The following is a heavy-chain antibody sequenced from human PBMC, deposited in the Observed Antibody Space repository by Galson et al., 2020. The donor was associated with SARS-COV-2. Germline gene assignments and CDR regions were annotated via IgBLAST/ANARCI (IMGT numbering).Heavy chain of an antibody. CDR1: GYTFTGYY. CDR3: ARGESPIAAAGTVGFDY. Sequence: SVKVSCKASGYTFTGYYMHWVRQAPGQGLEWMGWNNPNSGGPNYAQKFQGRVTMTRETSISTAYMELRRLRSDDTAVYYWARGESPIAAAGTVGFDYWGQRTLVTVSS. D-gene: IGHD6-13*01. J-gene: IGHJ4*02. CDR2: NNPNSGGP. V-gene: IGHV1-2*02.